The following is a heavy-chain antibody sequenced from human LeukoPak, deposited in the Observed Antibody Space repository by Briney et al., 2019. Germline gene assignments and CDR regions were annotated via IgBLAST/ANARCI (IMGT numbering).Heavy chain of an antibody. CDR2: INHSGST. CDR3: ARVYGLYGSSWRY. V-gene: IGHV4-34*01. D-gene: IGHD6-13*01. Sequence: SETLSLTCAVYGGSFSGYYWSWIRQPPGKGLEWIGEINHSGSTNYNPSLKSRVTISVDTSKNQFSLKLSSVTAADTAVYYCARVYGLYGSSWRYWGQGTLVTVSS. J-gene: IGHJ4*02. CDR1: GGSFSGYY.